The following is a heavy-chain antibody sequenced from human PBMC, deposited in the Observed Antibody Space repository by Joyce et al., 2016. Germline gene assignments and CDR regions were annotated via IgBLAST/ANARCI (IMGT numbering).Heavy chain of an antibody. D-gene: IGHD2-2*02. CDR2: SYPGDSDT. V-gene: IGHV5-51*01. J-gene: IGHJ4*02. Sequence: EVQLVQSGAEVKKPGESLKISCKGSGYSFTSNWIGWVRQMPGKGLDWMGISYPGDSDTGYSPSFQGQVTISADKSISTAYLQWSSLKASDTAMYYCARSTLPGYCSSTSCYMRYYFDYWGQGTLVTVSS. CDR1: GYSFTSNW. CDR3: ARSTLPGYCSSTSCYMRYYFDY.